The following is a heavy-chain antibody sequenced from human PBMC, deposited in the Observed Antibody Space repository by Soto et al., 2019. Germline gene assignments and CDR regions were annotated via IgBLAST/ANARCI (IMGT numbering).Heavy chain of an antibody. CDR3: ARDLGGCSGGSCRYNWFDP. CDR2: IIPMYGTV. D-gene: IGHD2-15*01. CDR1: GGTFSSYV. J-gene: IGHJ5*02. Sequence: QVQLVQSGAEVKKPGSSVKVPCKASGGTFSSYVISWVRQAPGQGLEWMGGIIPMYGTVNYAQRFQDRVTITADTFASTAYMELSSLRSDDTAVYYCARDLGGCSGGSCRYNWFDPWGQGTLVTVSS. V-gene: IGHV1-69*06.